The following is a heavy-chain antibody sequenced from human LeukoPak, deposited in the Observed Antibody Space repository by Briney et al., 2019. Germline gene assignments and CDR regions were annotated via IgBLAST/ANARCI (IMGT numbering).Heavy chain of an antibody. CDR1: GFTVSSNY. CDR3: ARDVEYCSGGSCYAYDY. Sequence: PGGSLRLSCAASGFTVSSNYMSWVRQAPGKGLEWVSVIYSGGSTYYADSVKSRFTISRDNSKNTLYLQMNSLRAEDTAVYYCARDVEYCSGGSCYAYDYWGQGTLVTVSS. D-gene: IGHD2-15*01. V-gene: IGHV3-53*01. CDR2: IYSGGST. J-gene: IGHJ4*02.